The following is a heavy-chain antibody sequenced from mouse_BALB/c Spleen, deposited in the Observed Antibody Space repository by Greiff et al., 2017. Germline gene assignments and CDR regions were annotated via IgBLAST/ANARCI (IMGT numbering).Heavy chain of an antibody. Sequence: VQLKQSGPDLVKPGASVKISCKASGYSFTGYYMHWVKQSHGKSLEWIGRVNPNNGGTSYNQKFKGKAILTVDTSSSTAYIQLSSLSSEDSAVYFCAVLLPDYWGQGTTLTVSS. J-gene: IGHJ2*01. CDR1: GYSFTGYY. D-gene: IGHD1-1*01. CDR2: VNPNNGGT. V-gene: IGHV1-26*01. CDR3: AVLLPDY.